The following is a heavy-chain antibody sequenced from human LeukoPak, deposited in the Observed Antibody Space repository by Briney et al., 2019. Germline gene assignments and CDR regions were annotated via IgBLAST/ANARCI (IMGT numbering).Heavy chain of an antibody. CDR3: ARGLGTYYDFWSGLNWFDP. V-gene: IGHV1-2*02. D-gene: IGHD3-3*01. CDR1: GYTFTGYY. J-gene: IGHJ5*02. Sequence: ASVKVSCKASGYTFTGYYMHWVRQAPGQGLEWMGWINPNSGSTNYAQKFQGRVTMTRDTSTSTAYMELSRLRSDDTAVYYCARGLGTYYDFWSGLNWFDPWGQGTLVTVSS. CDR2: INPNSGST.